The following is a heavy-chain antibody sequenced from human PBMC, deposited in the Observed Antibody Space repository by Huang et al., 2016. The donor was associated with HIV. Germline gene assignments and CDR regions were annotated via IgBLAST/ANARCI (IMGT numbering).Heavy chain of an antibody. CDR2: IYWDNEE. CDR3: VHRLRYGKWYVDY. D-gene: IGHD6-13*01. V-gene: IGHV2-5*02. Sequence: QITLKESGPTLVKPTQTLTLTCTFSGFSLTSSGVAVGWIRQPPGKALEWLALIYWDNEERFSPSLKPRLTITKDTPKNEVVLTMTNMDPVDTATYYCVHRLRYGKWYVDYWGQGVLVTVSS. CDR1: GFSLTSSGVA. J-gene: IGHJ4*02.